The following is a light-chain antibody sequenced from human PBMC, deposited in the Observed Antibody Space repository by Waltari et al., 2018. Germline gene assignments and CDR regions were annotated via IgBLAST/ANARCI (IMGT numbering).Light chain of an antibody. CDR1: QSIGIY. V-gene: IGKV3-20*01. Sequence: EIVLTQSPGTLSLSPGERATLSCRASQSIGIYLAWYQQKPGQAPRLLIYHASSRATGIPDRFSGSGSGTDFSLTISGLEPEDFAVYYCQKYESLPATFGQGTKVEIK. CDR3: QKYESLPAT. J-gene: IGKJ1*01. CDR2: HAS.